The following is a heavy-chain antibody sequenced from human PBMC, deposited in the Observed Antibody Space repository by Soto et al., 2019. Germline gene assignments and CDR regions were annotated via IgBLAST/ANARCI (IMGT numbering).Heavy chain of an antibody. D-gene: IGHD3-22*01. CDR2: ISAYNGDT. Sequence: ASVKVSCKASGYTFTSYAMHWVRQAPGQRLEWMGWISAYNGDTNYAQKLQGRVTMTTDTSTSTAYMELRSPRSDDTAVYYCARAGTYYYDSSGPGNYYGMDVWGQGTTVTVSS. J-gene: IGHJ6*02. CDR3: ARAGTYYYDSSGPGNYYGMDV. CDR1: GYTFTSYA. V-gene: IGHV1-18*01.